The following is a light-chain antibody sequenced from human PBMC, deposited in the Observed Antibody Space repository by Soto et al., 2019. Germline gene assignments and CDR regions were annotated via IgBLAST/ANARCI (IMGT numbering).Light chain of an antibody. CDR3: QQYDYSRT. CDR2: DVS. CDR1: QNVTTS. Sequence: GDSVPITCRASQNVTTSMAWYQHKPGRAPKLLIFDVSNLESGVPSRFSGGGSGTDFTLTIGSLHSDDFATYYCQQYDYSRTFGRGTKVDIK. V-gene: IGKV1-5*01. J-gene: IGKJ1*01.